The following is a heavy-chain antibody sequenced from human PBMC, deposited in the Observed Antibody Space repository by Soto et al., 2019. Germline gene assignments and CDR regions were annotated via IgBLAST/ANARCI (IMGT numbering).Heavy chain of an antibody. D-gene: IGHD4-17*01. CDR2: INPDSGGT. J-gene: IGHJ4*02. CDR3: ARDSGDYEFDY. Sequence: QVPLVQSGAEVKMPGASVKVSCKASGYTFTAHFIHWVRQAPGQGLEWMGRINPDSGGTDYAPKSQGRFTMTRHTSISTSYMELSSLTSDDTAAYYGARDSGDYEFDYGGQGTRLTVSS. CDR1: GYTFTAHF. V-gene: IGHV1-2*02.